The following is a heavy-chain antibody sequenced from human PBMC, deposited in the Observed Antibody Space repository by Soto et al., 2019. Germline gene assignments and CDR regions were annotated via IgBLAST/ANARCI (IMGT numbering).Heavy chain of an antibody. CDR3: ARVGAYYGMDV. V-gene: IGHV3-13*01. CDR1: GFTFSSYD. CDR2: IGTAGDT. J-gene: IGHJ6*02. Sequence: HPGGSLRLSCAASGFTFSSYDMHWVRQATGKGLEWVSAIGTAGDTYYPGSVKGRFTISRENAKNSLYLQMNSLRAGDTAVYYCARVGAYYGMDVWGQGTTVTVSS.